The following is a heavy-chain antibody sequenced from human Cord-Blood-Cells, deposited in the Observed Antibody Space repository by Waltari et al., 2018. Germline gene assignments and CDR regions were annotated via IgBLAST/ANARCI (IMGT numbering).Heavy chain of an antibody. J-gene: IGHJ3*02. Sequence: EVQLVETGGGLIQPGGSLRLSCAASGFTVSSNYMSWVRQAPGKGLEWVAVIYSGGSTYDADSVKGRFTISRDNSKNTLYLQMNSLRAEDTAVYYCARDSSSSFAFDIWGQGTMVTVSS. CDR3: ARDSSSSFAFDI. CDR1: GFTVSSNY. V-gene: IGHV3-53*02. D-gene: IGHD6-6*01. CDR2: IYSGGST.